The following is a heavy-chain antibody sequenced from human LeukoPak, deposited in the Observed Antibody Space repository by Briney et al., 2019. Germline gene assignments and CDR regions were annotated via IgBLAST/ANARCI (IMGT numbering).Heavy chain of an antibody. CDR3: ARDHRFGEFSDY. CDR1: GFTFSDYY. V-gene: IGHV3-11*01. J-gene: IGHJ4*02. CDR2: VSGSGSTI. Sequence: GGSLRLSCAASGFTFSDYYMSWIRQAPGKGLEWVSYVSGSGSTIYYTDSVKGRFIISRDNAKNSLYLQMSSLRAEDTAMYYCARDHRFGEFSDYWGQGTLVTVSS. D-gene: IGHD3-10*01.